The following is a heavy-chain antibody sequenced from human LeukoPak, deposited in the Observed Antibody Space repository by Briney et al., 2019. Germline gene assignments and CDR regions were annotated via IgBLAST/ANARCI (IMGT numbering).Heavy chain of an antibody. CDR2: INHSGST. CDR1: GGSFSGYY. Sequence: SETLSLTCAVYGGSFSGYYWSWIRQPPGKGLEWIGEINHSGSTNYNPSLKSRVTISVDTSKNQFSLKLSSVTAADTAVYYCARRGSGYSAKHKGDDAFDIWGQGTMVTVSS. D-gene: IGHD3-22*01. V-gene: IGHV4-34*01. J-gene: IGHJ3*02. CDR3: ARRGSGYSAKHKGDDAFDI.